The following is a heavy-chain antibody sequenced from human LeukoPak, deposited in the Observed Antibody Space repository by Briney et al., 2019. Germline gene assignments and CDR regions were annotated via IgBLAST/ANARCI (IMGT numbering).Heavy chain of an antibody. D-gene: IGHD3-3*01. CDR3: ARDRRFAHIRYDFWSGPSLDY. J-gene: IGHJ4*02. V-gene: IGHV1-69*05. CDR1: GGTFSSYA. Sequence: SVKVSCKASGGTFSSYAISWVRQAPGQGLEWMGGIIPIFGTANYAQKFQGRVTITTDESTSTAYMELSSLRSEDTAVYYCARDRRFAHIRYDFWSGPSLDYWGQGTLVTVSS. CDR2: IIPIFGTA.